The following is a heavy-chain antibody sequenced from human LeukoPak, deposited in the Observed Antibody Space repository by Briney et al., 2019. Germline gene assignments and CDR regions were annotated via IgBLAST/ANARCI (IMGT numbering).Heavy chain of an antibody. V-gene: IGHV3-23*01. Sequence: PGGSLRLSCAASGFTFSSYAMSWVRQPQGKGLEWVSAISGSGGSTYYADSVKGRFTISRDNSKNTLYLQMNSLRAEDTAVYYCAKVAPRAAADSPYFDYWGQGTLVTVSS. CDR3: AKVAPRAAADSPYFDY. CDR1: GFTFSSYA. J-gene: IGHJ4*02. D-gene: IGHD6-13*01. CDR2: ISGSGGST.